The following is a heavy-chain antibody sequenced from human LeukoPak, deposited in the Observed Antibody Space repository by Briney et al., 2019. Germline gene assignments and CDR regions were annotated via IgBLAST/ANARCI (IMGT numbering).Heavy chain of an antibody. D-gene: IGHD2-2*01. CDR3: ARANIVVVPAAMGNDI. CDR2: ISSSGSTI. CDR1: GLTFSNYE. V-gene: IGHV3-48*03. Sequence: GGSLRLSCAASGLTFSNYEMNWVRQAPGKGLEWVSYISSSGSTIYYADSVKGRFTISRDNAKNSLYLQMNSLRAEDTAVYYCARANIVVVPAAMGNDIWGQGTMVTVSS. J-gene: IGHJ3*02.